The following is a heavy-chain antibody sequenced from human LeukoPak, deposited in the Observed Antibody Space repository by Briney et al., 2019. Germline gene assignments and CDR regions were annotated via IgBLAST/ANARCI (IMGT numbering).Heavy chain of an antibody. J-gene: IGHJ3*02. Sequence: GRSLRLSCAASGFTFYDYAMHWVRQAPGKGLEWVSGISWNSGSIGYADSVKGRFTISRDNAKNSLYLQMNSLRAEDTALYYCAKDIGRGGRGSAFDIWGQGTMVTVSS. D-gene: IGHD2-15*01. CDR2: ISWNSGSI. V-gene: IGHV3-9*01. CDR3: AKDIGRGGRGSAFDI. CDR1: GFTFYDYA.